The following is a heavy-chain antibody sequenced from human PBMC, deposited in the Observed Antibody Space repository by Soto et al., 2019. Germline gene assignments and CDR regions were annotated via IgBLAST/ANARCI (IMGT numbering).Heavy chain of an antibody. Sequence: GASVEVSCKASGYTFTSYGISWVRQAPGQGLEWMGWISAYNGNTNYAQKLQGRVTMTTDTSTSTAYMELRSLRSDDTAVYYCARDGSPTSYDFWSGFWFDPWGQGTLVTVSS. J-gene: IGHJ5*02. CDR2: ISAYNGNT. D-gene: IGHD3-3*01. CDR1: GYTFTSYG. V-gene: IGHV1-18*01. CDR3: ARDGSPTSYDFWSGFWFDP.